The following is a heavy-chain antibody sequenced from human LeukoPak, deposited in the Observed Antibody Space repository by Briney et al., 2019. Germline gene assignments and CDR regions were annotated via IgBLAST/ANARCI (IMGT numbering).Heavy chain of an antibody. J-gene: IGHJ4*02. CDR2: ISASGGAT. CDR3: ANGAVAGGWYYFDY. D-gene: IGHD6-19*01. Sequence: GGSLRLSCAASGFIVNSNYMNWVRQAPGQGLEWVSVISASGGATHYAESVKGRFIVSRDNSKNTLSLQMNSLRAEDTAVYYCANGAVAGGWYYFDYWGQGTPVTVSS. CDR1: GFIVNSNY. V-gene: IGHV3-23*01.